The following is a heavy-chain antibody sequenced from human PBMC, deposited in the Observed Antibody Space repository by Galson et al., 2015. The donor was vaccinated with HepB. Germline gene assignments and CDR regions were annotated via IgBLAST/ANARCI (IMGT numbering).Heavy chain of an antibody. D-gene: IGHD6-19*01. Sequence: SCKASGYTFTSYGISWVRQAPGQGLEWMGWISAYNGNTNYAQKLQGRVTMTTDTSTSTAYMELRSLRSDDTAVYYCAREGPGIAVAGTGWFDPWSQGTLVTVSS. CDR3: AREGPGIAVAGTGWFDP. CDR1: GYTFTSYG. J-gene: IGHJ5*02. CDR2: ISAYNGNT. V-gene: IGHV1-18*01.